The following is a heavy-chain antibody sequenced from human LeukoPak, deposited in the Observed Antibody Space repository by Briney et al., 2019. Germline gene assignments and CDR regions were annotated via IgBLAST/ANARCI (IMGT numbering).Heavy chain of an antibody. V-gene: IGHV1-18*01. D-gene: IGHD6-13*01. Sequence: ASVKVSCKASGYTFTSYGISWLRQAPGQGLEWMGLISAYNGDTNYAQKLQGRVTMTTDTSTSTDYMELRSLRSDDTAVYYCAGDSSSWYKGRYWFDPWGQGTLVTVSS. CDR2: ISAYNGDT. CDR1: GYTFTSYG. J-gene: IGHJ5*02. CDR3: AGDSSSWYKGRYWFDP.